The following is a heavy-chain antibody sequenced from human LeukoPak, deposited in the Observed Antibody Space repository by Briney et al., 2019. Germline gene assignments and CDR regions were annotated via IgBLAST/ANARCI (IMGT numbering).Heavy chain of an antibody. V-gene: IGHV3-30*18. J-gene: IGHJ4*02. CDR1: GFTFTSYG. Sequence: RRSLRLSCAASGFTFTSYGMHWVRQAPGKGLEWMAVITADGSNTNYADSVKGRFTITRDNSKNTLYLQMNSLRAEDTAVYYCAKDHAHYYGSGRYFDYWGPGTLVTVSS. D-gene: IGHD3-10*01. CDR2: ITADGSNT. CDR3: AKDHAHYYGSGRYFDY.